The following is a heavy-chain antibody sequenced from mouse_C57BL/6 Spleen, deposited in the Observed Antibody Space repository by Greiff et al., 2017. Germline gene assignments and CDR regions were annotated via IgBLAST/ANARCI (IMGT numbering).Heavy chain of an antibody. CDR2: IDPSDSYT. Sequence: QVQLQQPGAELVVPGASVKLSCKASGYTFTSYWMHWVKQRPGQGLEWIGEIDPSDSYTNYNQKFKGKSTLTVDKSSSTAYMQLSSLTSEDSAVYYCARDYDGFAYWGQGTLVTVSA. V-gene: IGHV1-69*01. D-gene: IGHD2-4*01. J-gene: IGHJ3*01. CDR3: ARDYDGFAY. CDR1: GYTFTSYW.